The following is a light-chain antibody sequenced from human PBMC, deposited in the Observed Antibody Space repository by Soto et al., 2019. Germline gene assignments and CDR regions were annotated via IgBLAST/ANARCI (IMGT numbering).Light chain of an antibody. CDR3: KQYQTYPWR. CDR2: KVS. CDR1: QSISTW. J-gene: IGKJ1*01. Sequence: DIQMTQSPSTLSASVGDRVTITCRASQSISTWLAWYQQKPGKAPKLLIHKVSSLQSGVPSRFSGSASGTEFSLTITSLQPDDFATHFCKQYQTYPWRFGQGTKVDIK. V-gene: IGKV1-5*03.